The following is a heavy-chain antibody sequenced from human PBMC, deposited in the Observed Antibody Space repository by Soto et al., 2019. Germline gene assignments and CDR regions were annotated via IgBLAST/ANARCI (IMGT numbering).Heavy chain of an antibody. CDR2: IYSGGST. CDR1: GFTVSSNY. J-gene: IGHJ4*02. CDR3: ARTCSGGTCSFDY. Sequence: SGGSLRLSCAASGFTVSSNYMSWVRQAPGKGLEWVSVIYSGGSTYYADSVKGRFTISRDNSENTLYLQMNSLRAEDTAVYYCARTCSGGTCSFDYWGQGTQVTVSS. D-gene: IGHD2-15*01. V-gene: IGHV3-66*01.